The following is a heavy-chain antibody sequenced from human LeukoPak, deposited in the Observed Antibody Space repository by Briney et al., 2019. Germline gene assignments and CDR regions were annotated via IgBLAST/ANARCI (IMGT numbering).Heavy chain of an antibody. J-gene: IGHJ4*02. CDR3: ARDHGSQDSGAWYVFDY. CDR2: INHHGHT. V-gene: IGHV3-23*01. D-gene: IGHD6-19*01. CDR1: GFTFNHYA. Sequence: GVSLRLSCAASGFTFNHYAMSWVRQAPGKGLECVSSINHHGHTSYVDSVKGRFTISRDNSKNTVFLQMNSLRADDTAEYFCARDHGSQDSGAWYVFDYWGRGTLVTVSS.